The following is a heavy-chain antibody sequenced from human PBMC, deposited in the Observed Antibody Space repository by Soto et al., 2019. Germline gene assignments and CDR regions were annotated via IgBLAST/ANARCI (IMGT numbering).Heavy chain of an antibody. CDR3: ARDHYVYDILTGYGYYYGMDV. CDR1: AGSISTGQYY. D-gene: IGHD3-9*01. V-gene: IGHV4-30-4*01. CDR2: IYYSGST. J-gene: IGHJ6*02. Sequence: SETLSLRCSVSAGSISTGQYYVCWIRQATGKGLEWIGYIYYSGSTYYNPSLKSRVTISVDTSKNQFSLKLSSVTAADTAVYYCARDHYVYDILTGYGYYYGMDVWGQGTTVT.